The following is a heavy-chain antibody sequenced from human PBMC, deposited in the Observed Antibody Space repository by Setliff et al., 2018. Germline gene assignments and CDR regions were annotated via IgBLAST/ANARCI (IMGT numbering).Heavy chain of an antibody. CDR1: GGTFRTDG. J-gene: IGHJ3*02. D-gene: IGHD5-12*01. Sequence: ASVKVSCKASGGTFRTDGFSWVRQAPGQGLEWMGRIIPVFGTAKYAQKFQGTVTITADESTTTAYMELRSLRTEDTAIYYCARSFNSGFYHQRDAYDIWGQGTLVTVS. CDR2: IIPVFGTA. CDR3: ARSFNSGFYHQRDAYDI. V-gene: IGHV1-69*13.